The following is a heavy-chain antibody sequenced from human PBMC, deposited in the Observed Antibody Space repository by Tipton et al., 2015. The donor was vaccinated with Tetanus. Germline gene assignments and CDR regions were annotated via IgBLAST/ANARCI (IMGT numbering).Heavy chain of an antibody. Sequence: TLSLTCTVSGGSIRSGGYYWTWIRRHPERGLEWIGYIYYTGNTYYNPSLKSRVTISVDTSKNQFSLKLTSLTAADTAVYYCARRLIQNWFDPWGQGTLVTVSS. CDR2: IYYTGNT. D-gene: IGHD2-8*01. CDR3: ARRLIQNWFDP. J-gene: IGHJ5*02. CDR1: GGSIRSGGYY. V-gene: IGHV4-31*03.